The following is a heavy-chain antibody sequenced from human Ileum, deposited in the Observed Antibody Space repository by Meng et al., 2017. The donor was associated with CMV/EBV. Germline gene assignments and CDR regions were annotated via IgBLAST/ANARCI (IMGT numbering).Heavy chain of an antibody. Sequence: QVHLQQWGAALLKPSETLSLTCGVNGGSFSSFSWTWIRQPPGKGPEWIGDINHRGTTNYSPSLKSRVTISIDTSKKQFSLRLSSLTAADTAVYYCTRGRVGDWGFDFWGQGTLVTVSS. J-gene: IGHJ4*02. CDR2: INHRGTT. D-gene: IGHD1-26*01. CDR3: TRGRVGDWGFDF. V-gene: IGHV4-34*02. CDR1: GGSFSSFS.